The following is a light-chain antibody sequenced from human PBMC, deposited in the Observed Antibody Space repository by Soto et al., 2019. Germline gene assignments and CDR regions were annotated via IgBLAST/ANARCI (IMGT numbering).Light chain of an antibody. CDR1: QVIGSA. V-gene: IGKV1-13*02. J-gene: IGKJ4*01. CDR2: DAS. Sequence: AIQLTQSPSSLSASVGDRVTITCRASQVIGSALAWYQQKPGKAPKLLIYDASSLESGVPSRFSGSGSGTDFTLTISSLQPEDFATYYCQQFNVFGGGTKVDIK. CDR3: QQFNV.